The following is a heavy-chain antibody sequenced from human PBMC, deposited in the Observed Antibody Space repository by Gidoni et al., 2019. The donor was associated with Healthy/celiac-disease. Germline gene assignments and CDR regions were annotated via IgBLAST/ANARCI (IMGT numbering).Heavy chain of an antibody. CDR1: GFTFSSYG. J-gene: IGHJ4*02. Sequence: QVQLVESGGGVVQPGRSLRLSCAASGFTFSSYGMHWVRQAPGKGLEWVAFIWYDGSNKYYADSVKGRFTISRDNSKNTLYLQMNSLRAEDTAVYYCARESTVTTYFDYWGQGTLVTVSS. CDR2: IWYDGSNK. V-gene: IGHV3-33*01. CDR3: ARESTVTTYFDY. D-gene: IGHD4-17*01.